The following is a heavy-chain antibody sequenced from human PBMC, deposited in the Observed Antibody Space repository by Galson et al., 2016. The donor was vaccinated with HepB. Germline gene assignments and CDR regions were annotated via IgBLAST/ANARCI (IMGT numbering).Heavy chain of an antibody. CDR3: TTAQGGDYYDAMDV. CDR2: IRSRADGGTT. CDR1: GFTFTNTW. J-gene: IGHJ6*02. V-gene: IGHV3-15*07. Sequence: SLRLSCAASGFTFTNTWMNWVRQAPGKGLEWVGRIRSRADGGTTDYAAPVQGRFTVSRDDSKKTLYLQMNSLTTDDTAVYFCTTAQGGDYYDAMDVWGQGTTVTVSS. D-gene: IGHD3-16*01.